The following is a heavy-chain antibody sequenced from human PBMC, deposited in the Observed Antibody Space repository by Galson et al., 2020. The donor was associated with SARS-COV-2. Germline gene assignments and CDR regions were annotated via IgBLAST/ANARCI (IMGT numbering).Heavy chain of an antibody. V-gene: IGHV1-2*02. J-gene: IGHJ4*02. Sequence: GESLKISCKASGYTFTGYYMHWVRQAPGQGLEWMGWINPNSGGTNYAQKFQGRVTMTRDTSISTAYMELSRLRSDDTAVYYCAREFYHDYVWGRGSDYWGQGTLVTVSS. CDR2: INPNSGGT. CDR1: GYTFTGYY. D-gene: IGHD3-16*01. CDR3: AREFYHDYVWGRGSDY.